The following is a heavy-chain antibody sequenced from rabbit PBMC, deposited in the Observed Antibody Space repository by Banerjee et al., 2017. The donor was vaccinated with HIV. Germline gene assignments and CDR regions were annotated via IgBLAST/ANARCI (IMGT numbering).Heavy chain of an antibody. D-gene: IGHD6-1*01. Sequence: QEQLVESGGGLVQPEGSLTLTCKASGFDFSSNAMCWVRQAPGKGPEWIACIYTSSGITYYASWAKGRFTISKTSSTTVTLQMTSLTAADTATYFCARSDAYDWGLWGQGTLVTVS. V-gene: IGHV1S47*01. CDR3: ARSDAYDWGL. J-gene: IGHJ3*01. CDR1: GFDFSSNA. CDR2: IYTSSGIT.